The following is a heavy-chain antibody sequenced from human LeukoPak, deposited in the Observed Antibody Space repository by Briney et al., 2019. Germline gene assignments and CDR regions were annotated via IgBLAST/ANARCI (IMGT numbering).Heavy chain of an antibody. D-gene: IGHD1-26*01. CDR1: GGSISGTNW. CDR3: SRESGPFSPFGF. CDR2: ISLRGLT. J-gene: IGHJ4*02. Sequence: SETLSLTCGVSGGSISGTNWWSWVRQPPGQGLEWIGEISLRGLTNYNPSLRSRLTMSLDESKNQVSLNPTSVTAADTAVYYCSRESGPFSPFGFWGQGTLVSVHS. V-gene: IGHV4-4*02.